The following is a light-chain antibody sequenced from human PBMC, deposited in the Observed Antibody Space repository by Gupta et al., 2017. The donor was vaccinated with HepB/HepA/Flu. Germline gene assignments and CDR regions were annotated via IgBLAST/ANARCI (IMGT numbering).Light chain of an antibody. CDR3: HQYNNWPQA. CDR1: QTVSSN. Sequence: EIVMTQSPATLSVSPGERATLSCWASQTVSSNLAWYQQKPGQAPRLLIYGASTRATGIPARFSGSGSGTEFTLTISSLQSEDFAVYYCHQYNNWPQAFGGGTKVEI. CDR2: GAS. V-gene: IGKV3-15*01. J-gene: IGKJ4*01.